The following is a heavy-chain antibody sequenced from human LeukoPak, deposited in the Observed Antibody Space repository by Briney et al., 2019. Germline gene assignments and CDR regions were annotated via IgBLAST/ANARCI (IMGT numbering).Heavy chain of an antibody. CDR3: VRGLAWSWDV. Sequence: GGSLRLSCEASEFSFSDHWMEWVRQAPGKGLVWVSGIKGDGRSIKNADSVKGRFTISRDNGKSTLHLQMNSLRAEDTAVYYCVRGLAWSWDVWGQGTTVIVSS. CDR2: IKGDGRSI. J-gene: IGHJ6*02. V-gene: IGHV3-74*03. CDR1: EFSFSDHW. D-gene: IGHD3-3*01.